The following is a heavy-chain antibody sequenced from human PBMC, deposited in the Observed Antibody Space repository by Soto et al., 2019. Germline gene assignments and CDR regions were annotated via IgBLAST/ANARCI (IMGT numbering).Heavy chain of an antibody. CDR3: ASHFTGVLVLGASPPGGDNYGWDV. CDR2: NIPILDIP. CDR1: GGTFSRYT. V-gene: IGHV1-69*02. D-gene: IGHD2-15*01. J-gene: IGHJ6*02. Sequence: QVQPVQSGAEVKKPGSSVKVSCKASGGTFSRYTFTWVLQAPGQGLEWMGRNIPILDIPNYAQNFQGRVTITADKSTSTAYMEVSSLTSDDTAVYYCASHFTGVLVLGASPPGGDNYGWDVWGQGTTVTVSS.